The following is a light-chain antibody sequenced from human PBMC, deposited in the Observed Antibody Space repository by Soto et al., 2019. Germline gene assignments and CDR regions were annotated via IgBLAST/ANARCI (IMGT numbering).Light chain of an antibody. CDR1: QSVSSSY. V-gene: IGKV3-20*01. Sequence: EIVLTQSPGTLSLSPGERATLSCRASQSVSSSYLAWYQQKPGQAPRLLIYGASSRATGIPDRFSGSGSGTDFTLTISRLEPEDFAVYYGQQDGSSPLLTFGGGTKVEIK. CDR2: GAS. J-gene: IGKJ4*01. CDR3: QQDGSSPLLT.